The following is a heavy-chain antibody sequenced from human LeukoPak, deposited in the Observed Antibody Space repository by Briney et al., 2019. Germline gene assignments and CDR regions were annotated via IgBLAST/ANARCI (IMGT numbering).Heavy chain of an antibody. Sequence: ASVKVSCKASGGTFSSYAISWVRQAPGQGLEWMGRINPNSGGTNYAQKFQGRVTMTRDTSISTAYMELSRLRSDDTAVYYCARDDIDSSGPFDYWGQGTLVTVSS. CDR2: INPNSGGT. V-gene: IGHV1-2*06. CDR3: ARDDIDSSGPFDY. D-gene: IGHD3-22*01. J-gene: IGHJ4*02. CDR1: GGTFSSYA.